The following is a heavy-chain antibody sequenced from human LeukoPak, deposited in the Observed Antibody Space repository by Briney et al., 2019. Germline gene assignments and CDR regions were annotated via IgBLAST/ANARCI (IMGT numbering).Heavy chain of an antibody. D-gene: IGHD2-21*02. CDR2: INPSGGST. Sequence: ASVKVSCKASGYTFTSYYMHWVRQAPGQGLEWMGIINPSGGSTSYVQKFQGRVTMPRDTSTSTVYMELSSLRSEHTAVYYCARGSHIVVVTAPRRVPLDYWGQGTLVTVSS. J-gene: IGHJ4*02. CDR3: ARGSHIVVVTAPRRVPLDY. V-gene: IGHV1-46*01. CDR1: GYTFTSYY.